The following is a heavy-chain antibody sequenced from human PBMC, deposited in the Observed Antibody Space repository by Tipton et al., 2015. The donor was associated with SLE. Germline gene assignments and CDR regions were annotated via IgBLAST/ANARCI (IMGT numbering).Heavy chain of an antibody. CDR3: AKAETPGTYYYYGMDV. J-gene: IGHJ6*02. CDR1: GFTFSSYG. V-gene: IGHV3-30*18. CDR2: IWYDGSNK. Sequence: SLRLSCAASGFTFSSYGMHWVRQAPGKGLEWVAVIWYDGSNKYYADSVKGRFTISRDNSKNTLYLQMNSLRAEDTAVYYCAKAETPGTYYYYGMDVWGQGPTVTVSS.